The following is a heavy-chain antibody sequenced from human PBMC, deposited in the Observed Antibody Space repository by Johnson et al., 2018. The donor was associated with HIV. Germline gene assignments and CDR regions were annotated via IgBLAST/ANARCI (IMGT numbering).Heavy chain of an antibody. CDR2: INWNGGST. Sequence: VQLVESGGDLVQPGGSLRLSCAASGFTFDDYGMSWVRQAPGKGLEWVSGINWNGGSTGYADSVKGRFSISRDNAKKSLYLQMNSLRAEDTAFYYCAREMEMATIEGAFDLWGQGTMVTVSS. J-gene: IGHJ3*01. D-gene: IGHD5-24*01. V-gene: IGHV3-20*04. CDR3: AREMEMATIEGAFDL. CDR1: GFTFDDYG.